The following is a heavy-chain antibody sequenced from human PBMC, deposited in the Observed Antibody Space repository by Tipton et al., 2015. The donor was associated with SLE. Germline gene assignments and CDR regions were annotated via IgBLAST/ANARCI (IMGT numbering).Heavy chain of an antibody. CDR2: ISSSGTTI. CDR1: GFTFSDYY. V-gene: IGHV3-11*04. CDR3: ARGGYYGSGSYVYFDY. Sequence: SLRLSCAASGFTFSDYYMSWIRQAPGKGLEWVSCISSSGTTIYYADSVKGRFTISRDNAKNSLYLQMNSLRAEDTAVYYCARGGYYGSGSYVYFDYWGQGTLVTVSS. D-gene: IGHD3-10*01. J-gene: IGHJ4*02.